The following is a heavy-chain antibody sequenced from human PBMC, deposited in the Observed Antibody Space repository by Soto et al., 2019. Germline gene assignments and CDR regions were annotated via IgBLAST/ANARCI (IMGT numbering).Heavy chain of an antibody. Sequence: QVHLVQSGAEVRKPGASVKVSCKGSGYTFTSYGIAWVRQAPGQGLEWMGWISAHNDNTNYAQKVQGRVTVTRDTSTSADYMELRNLSSDDTAVYYCARGRYGDYWGQGTLVTVSS. J-gene: IGHJ4*02. V-gene: IGHV1-18*01. CDR3: ARGRYGDY. D-gene: IGHD1-1*01. CDR1: GYTFTSYG. CDR2: ISAHNDNT.